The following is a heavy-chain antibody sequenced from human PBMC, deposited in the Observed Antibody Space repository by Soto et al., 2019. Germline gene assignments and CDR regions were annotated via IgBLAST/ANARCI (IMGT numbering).Heavy chain of an antibody. V-gene: IGHV4-59*01. D-gene: IGHD1-26*01. J-gene: IGHJ3*02. CDR2: IYYSGST. CDR3: ARVFVETRWELRRAFDI. CDR1: GGSISSYY. Sequence: SETLSLTCTVSGGSISSYYWSWIRQPPGKGLEWIGYIYYSGSTNYNPSLKSRVTISVDTSKNQFSLKLSSVTAADTAVYYCARVFVETRWELRRAFDIWGQGTMVTVSS.